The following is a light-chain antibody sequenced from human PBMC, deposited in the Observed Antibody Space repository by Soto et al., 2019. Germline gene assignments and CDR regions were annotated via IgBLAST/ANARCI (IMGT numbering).Light chain of an antibody. V-gene: IGKV1-5*03. CDR1: QSISGW. CDR2: KAS. J-gene: IGKJ1*01. Sequence: DIQMTQSPSTLSASVGDRVTITCRASQSISGWLAWYQQKPGKAPKLLIYKASTLESGVPSRFSGSGSGTEFTLIISSLQPDDFATYYCQQYNNYGSWTFGQGTRVEIK. CDR3: QQYNNYGSWT.